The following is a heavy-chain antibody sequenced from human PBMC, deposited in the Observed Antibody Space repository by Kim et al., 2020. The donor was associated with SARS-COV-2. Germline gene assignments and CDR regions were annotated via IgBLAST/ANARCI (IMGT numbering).Heavy chain of an antibody. CDR1: RFTFSSYS. J-gene: IGHJ6*02. D-gene: IGHD4-17*01. Sequence: GGSLRLSCAASRFTFSSYSMNWVRQAPGKGLEWVSYISSSSSTIYYADSVKGRFTISRDNAKNSLYLQMNSLRAEDTAVYYCARPDYGIGMDVWGQGTTVTVSS. CDR2: ISSSSSTI. V-gene: IGHV3-48*01. CDR3: ARPDYGIGMDV.